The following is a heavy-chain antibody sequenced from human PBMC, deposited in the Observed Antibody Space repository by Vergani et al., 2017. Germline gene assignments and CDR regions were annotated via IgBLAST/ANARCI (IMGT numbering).Heavy chain of an antibody. D-gene: IGHD3-16*01. J-gene: IGHJ6*02. CDR2: IYYSGST. CDR1: GGSISSSSHF. V-gene: IGHV4-39*01. CDR3: ARHDSGHYDSSYYGLDV. Sequence: QLQLHKSGPGLVKPSETLSLTCTLSGGSISSSSHFWGWLRQTPGKGLEWIGSIYYSGSTYYNPSLKSRVSISVDTSKNQFSLKLRSVTAADSAVYYCARHDSGHYDSSYYGLDVWGQGTTVTVSS.